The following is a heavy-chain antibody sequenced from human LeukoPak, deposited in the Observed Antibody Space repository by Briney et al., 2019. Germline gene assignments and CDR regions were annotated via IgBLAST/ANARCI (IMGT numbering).Heavy chain of an antibody. CDR1: GGSISGSGYY. D-gene: IGHD6-19*01. CDR3: ARHPKASGWTVFDY. Sequence: SETLSLTCTVSGGSISGSGYYWGWIRQSPGQGLEWIGIIYYSGSTDYNPSLKSRVTISVDTSKNQFSLKPSSVTAADTAVYYCARHPKASGWTVFDYWGQGTLVTVSS. CDR2: IYYSGST. J-gene: IGHJ4*02. V-gene: IGHV4-39*01.